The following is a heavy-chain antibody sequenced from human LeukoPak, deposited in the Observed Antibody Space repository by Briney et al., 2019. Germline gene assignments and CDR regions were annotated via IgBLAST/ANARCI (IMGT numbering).Heavy chain of an antibody. V-gene: IGHV3-11*01. D-gene: IGHD1-7*01. Sequence: GGSLRLSCAASGFTFSDYYMSWVRQAPGEGREWVSYISSSGSIIYYADSVKGRFTISRDKAKNSLYLQMNSLRVEDTAVYYCGRDYSDWNYDFHYWGQGTLVTVSS. CDR1: GFTFSDYY. CDR3: GRDYSDWNYDFHY. CDR2: ISSSGSII. J-gene: IGHJ4*02.